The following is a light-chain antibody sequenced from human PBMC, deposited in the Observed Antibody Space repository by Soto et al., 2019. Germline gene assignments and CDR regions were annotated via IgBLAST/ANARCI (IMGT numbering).Light chain of an antibody. CDR3: TSYTNSGTLVV. CDR1: SSDVGGYNY. J-gene: IGLJ2*01. Sequence: QSVLPQPASVSGSPGQSITISCTGTSSDVGGYNYVSWYQQHPGKAPKLMIYDVSNRPSGVSNRFSGSKSGNTASLTISGLQAEDEADYYCTSYTNSGTLVVFGGGTKVTVL. V-gene: IGLV2-14*01. CDR2: DVS.